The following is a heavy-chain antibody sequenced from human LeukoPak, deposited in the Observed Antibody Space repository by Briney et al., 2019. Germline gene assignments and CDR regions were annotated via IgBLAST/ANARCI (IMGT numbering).Heavy chain of an antibody. CDR1: GGTFSSYA. CDR3: AREECNLQYSGYDWTYYFDY. Sequence: SVKVSCKASGGTFSSYAISCVRQAPGQGLEWMGGIIPIFGTANYAQKFQGRVTFTADKSTSTAYMELSSLRSEDTAVYYCAREECNLQYSGYDWTYYFDYWGQGTLVNVSS. CDR2: IIPIFGTA. D-gene: IGHD5-12*01. V-gene: IGHV1-69*06. J-gene: IGHJ4*02.